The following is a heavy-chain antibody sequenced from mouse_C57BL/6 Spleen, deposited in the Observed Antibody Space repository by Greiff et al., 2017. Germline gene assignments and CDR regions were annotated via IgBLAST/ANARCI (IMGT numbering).Heavy chain of an antibody. CDR2: IDPSDSET. CDR3: ARLRGRGEYAMDY. D-gene: IGHD3-3*01. V-gene: IGHV1-52*01. CDR1: GYTFTSYW. J-gene: IGHJ4*01. Sequence: QVQLKQPGAELVRPGSSVKLSCKASGYTFTSYWMHWVKQRPIQGLEWIGNIDPSDSETHYNQKFKDKATLTVDKSSSTAYMQLSSLTSEDSAVYYCARLRGRGEYAMDYWGQGTSVTVSS.